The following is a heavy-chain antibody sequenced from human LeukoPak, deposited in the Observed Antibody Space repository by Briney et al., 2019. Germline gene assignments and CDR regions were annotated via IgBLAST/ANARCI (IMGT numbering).Heavy chain of an antibody. J-gene: IGHJ4*02. CDR2: INPKSGGT. CDR3: ARGAQRDHFDD. V-gene: IGHV1-2*02. Sequence: ASVKVPCKASGYTFTCYYLHWVRQAPGQGLEWMGWINPKSGGTNYAQNFRGRVTMTRDTSISTAYMELSSLRSDDTAVYYCARGAQRDHFDDWGQPTLVTVSS. D-gene: IGHD4/OR15-4a*01. CDR1: GYTFTCYY.